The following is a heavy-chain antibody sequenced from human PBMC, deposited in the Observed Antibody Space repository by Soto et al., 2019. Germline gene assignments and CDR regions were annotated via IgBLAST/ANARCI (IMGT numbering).Heavy chain of an antibody. CDR3: ARVRGQIPLYFDH. J-gene: IGHJ4*02. V-gene: IGHV1-18*01. CDR2: ISGYNGNA. Sequence: VHLVQSGAEVKKPGASVKVSCKTSGYTFTNHGISWVRQAPGQGLEWMGWISGYNGNAKYAQKSQGRVTMTIDTSTATAYMELRDLRSDDTAVYYCARVRGQIPLYFDHWGQGTLVTVSS. CDR1: GYTFTNHG.